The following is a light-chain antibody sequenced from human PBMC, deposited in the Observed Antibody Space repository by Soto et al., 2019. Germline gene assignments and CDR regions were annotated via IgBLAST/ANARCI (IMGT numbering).Light chain of an antibody. Sequence: QSVLTQPASVSGSPGQSITISCTGTSSDIGSYNYVAWYQQFPGKTPKLIIYEVRNRPSGVSFRFSGSKSGNTASLTISGLQAEDEADYYCISYTSSSTLVFGGGTKLTVL. CDR1: SSDIGSYNY. V-gene: IGLV2-14*01. CDR3: ISYTSSSTLV. J-gene: IGLJ2*01. CDR2: EVR.